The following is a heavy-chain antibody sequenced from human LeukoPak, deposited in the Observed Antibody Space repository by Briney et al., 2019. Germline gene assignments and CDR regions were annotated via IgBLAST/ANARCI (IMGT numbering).Heavy chain of an antibody. Sequence: RGESLKISCKGSGYSFTIYSIGWVRQMPGKGLEWMGIIYPGDSDTRYSPSFQGQVTISADKSISTAYLQWSSLKASDTAMYYCARHRGPGLTTKVADYWGQGTLVTVSS. J-gene: IGHJ4*02. CDR1: GYSFTIYS. CDR3: ARHRGPGLTTKVADY. CDR2: IYPGDSDT. V-gene: IGHV5-51*01. D-gene: IGHD2/OR15-2a*01.